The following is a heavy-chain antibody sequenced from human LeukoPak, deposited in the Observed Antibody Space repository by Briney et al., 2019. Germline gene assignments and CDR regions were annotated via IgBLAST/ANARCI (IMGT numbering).Heavy chain of an antibody. D-gene: IGHD3-22*01. CDR1: GFTFSNAW. CDR3: TTDYYYDSSGYYSWVR. V-gene: IGHV3-15*01. J-gene: IGHJ4*02. CDR2: IKSKTDGGTT. Sequence: GGSLRLSCAASGFTFSNAWMSWVRQAPGKGLEWVGRIKSKTDGGTTDYAAPVKGGFTISRDDSKNTLYLQMNSLKTEDTAVYYCTTDYYYDSSGYYSWVRWGQGTLVTVSS.